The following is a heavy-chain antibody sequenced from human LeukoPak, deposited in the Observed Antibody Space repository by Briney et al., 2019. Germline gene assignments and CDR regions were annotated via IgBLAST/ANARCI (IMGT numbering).Heavy chain of an antibody. CDR2: INHSGST. D-gene: IGHD6-19*01. CDR1: GGSFSGYY. Sequence: SETLSLTCAVYGGSFSGYYWRWIRQPPGKGLEWIGEINHSGSTNYNPSLKSRVTISVDTSKNQFSLKLSSVTAADTAVYYCARGHAAVAVTHGMDVWGQGTTVTVSS. J-gene: IGHJ6*02. CDR3: ARGHAAVAVTHGMDV. V-gene: IGHV4-34*01.